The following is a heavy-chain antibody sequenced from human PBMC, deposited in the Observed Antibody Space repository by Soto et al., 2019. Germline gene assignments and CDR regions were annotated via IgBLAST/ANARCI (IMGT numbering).Heavy chain of an antibody. CDR1: GYTFTGYY. D-gene: IGHD3-10*01. CDR2: INPNSGGT. Sequence: GASVKVSCKASGYTFTGYYMHWVRQAPGQGLEWMGWINPNSGGTNYAQKFQGWVTMTRDTSISTAYMELSRLRSDDTAVYYCVREGETTAYMDVWGKGTTVTVSS. J-gene: IGHJ6*03. V-gene: IGHV1-2*04. CDR3: VREGETTAYMDV.